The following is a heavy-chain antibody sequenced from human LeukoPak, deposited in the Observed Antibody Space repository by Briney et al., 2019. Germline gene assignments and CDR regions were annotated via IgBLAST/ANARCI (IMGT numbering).Heavy chain of an antibody. Sequence: GASVKVSCKASGYTFTSYGISWVRQAPGQGLEWMGWISAYNGNTNYARKLQGRVTMTTDTSTSTAYMELRSLRSDDTAVYYCARDQTRRPVAGTVLHKYWGQGTLVTVSS. CDR1: GYTFTSYG. V-gene: IGHV1-18*01. CDR2: ISAYNGNT. J-gene: IGHJ4*02. D-gene: IGHD6-19*01. CDR3: ARDQTRRPVAGTVLHKY.